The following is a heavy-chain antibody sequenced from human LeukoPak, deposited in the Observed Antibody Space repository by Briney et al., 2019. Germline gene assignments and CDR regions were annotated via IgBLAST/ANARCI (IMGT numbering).Heavy chain of an antibody. Sequence: GGSLRLSCAASGFIFSNYGMRWVRQAPGKGLGLGSFIWSDGNKQNYEDSVKGRFTITSDKSKNTVYLQMNSLRVEDTAVYYCANKDYWGQGTPVTVSS. CDR2: IWSDGNKQ. V-gene: IGHV3-30*02. CDR1: GFIFSNYG. CDR3: ANKDY. J-gene: IGHJ4*02.